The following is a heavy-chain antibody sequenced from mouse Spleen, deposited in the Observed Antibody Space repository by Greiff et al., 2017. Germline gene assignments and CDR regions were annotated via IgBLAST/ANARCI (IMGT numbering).Heavy chain of an antibody. CDR1: GYTFTDYE. D-gene: IGHD2-4*01. Sequence: VQLVESGAELVRPGASVTLSCKASGYTFTDYEMHWVKQTPVHGLEWIGAIDPETGGTAYNQKFKGKAILTADKSSSTAYMELRSLTSEDSAVYYCTRGGYDYDDPYAMDYWGQGTSVTVSS. J-gene: IGHJ4*01. CDR2: IDPETGGT. CDR3: TRGGYDYDDPYAMDY. V-gene: IGHV1-15*01.